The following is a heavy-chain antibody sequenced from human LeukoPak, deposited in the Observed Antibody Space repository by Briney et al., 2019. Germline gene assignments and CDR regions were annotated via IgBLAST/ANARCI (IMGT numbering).Heavy chain of an antibody. D-gene: IGHD2-2*02. V-gene: IGHV4/OR15-8*01. J-gene: IGHJ6*02. CDR1: VGSINSGNW. CDR2: IHHNGTR. Sequence: KASETLPLTCGVSVGSINSGNWWTWARQSPGKGLEWIGEIHHNGTRNYNPSLKSRVTISADTFKNHFSLIVTSLTAADTAVYYCAAAPILRGEGGEHYKYGMDVWGQGTTVIVSS. CDR3: AAAPILRGEGGEHYKYGMDV.